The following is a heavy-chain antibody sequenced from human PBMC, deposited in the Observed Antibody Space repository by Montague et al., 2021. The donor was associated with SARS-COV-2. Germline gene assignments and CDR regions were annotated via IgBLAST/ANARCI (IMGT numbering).Heavy chain of an antibody. J-gene: IGHJ3*01. CDR3: AKDLVLRAARPDALDV. CDR2: ISSSTNII. CDR1: GFTFSSYC. V-gene: IGHV3-48*04. D-gene: IGHD6-6*01. Sequence: SLRLSCAASGFTFSSYCVNWVRQAPGKGLEWISYISSSTNIIYYADSVKGRFTISRDNARNSLYLQMNSLRVDDTAVYYCAKDLVLRAARPDALDVWGQGTVVTVSS.